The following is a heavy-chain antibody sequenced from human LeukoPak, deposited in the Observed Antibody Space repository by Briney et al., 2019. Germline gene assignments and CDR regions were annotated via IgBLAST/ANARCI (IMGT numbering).Heavy chain of an antibody. D-gene: IGHD3-3*01. Sequence: GGSLRLSCAASGFTFRNYWMSWVRRAPGKGLEWEANIKQDGSETYYVDSVRGRFTISRDNAKNSVYLQMNSLSAEDTAVYYCARDFWGAYRVDYFDYWGQGTLVTVSS. J-gene: IGHJ4*02. CDR2: IKQDGSET. CDR1: GFTFRNYW. CDR3: ARDFWGAYRVDYFDY. V-gene: IGHV3-7*01.